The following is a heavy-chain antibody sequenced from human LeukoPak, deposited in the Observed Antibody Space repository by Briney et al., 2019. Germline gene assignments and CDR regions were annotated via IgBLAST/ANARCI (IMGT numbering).Heavy chain of an antibody. J-gene: IGHJ3*02. Sequence: SETLSLTCTVSGGSISSYYWNWFRQPPGKGLEWIGYIYHSGSTYYNPSLKSRVAISVDRSKNQFSLKLRSVTAADTALYYCARGGTAFDIWGQGTMVTVSS. V-gene: IGHV4-59*12. CDR1: GGSISSYY. CDR3: ARGGTAFDI. CDR2: IYHSGST. D-gene: IGHD1-26*01.